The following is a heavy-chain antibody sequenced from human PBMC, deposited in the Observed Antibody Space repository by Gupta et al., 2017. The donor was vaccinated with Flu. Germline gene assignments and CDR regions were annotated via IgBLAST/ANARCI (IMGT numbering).Heavy chain of an antibody. D-gene: IGHD3-10*01. V-gene: IGHV3-33*01. Sequence: TIRSKGMDWVRQAPGKGLDWVAVIWTDGIHKYYGGSVEGRFTIARDDSQNTLYLQMESLRAEDTAVYYCARERDPFAGFDIWGQGTMVPVSS. CDR1: TIRSKG. CDR3: ARERDPFAGFDI. CDR2: IWTDGIHK. J-gene: IGHJ3*02.